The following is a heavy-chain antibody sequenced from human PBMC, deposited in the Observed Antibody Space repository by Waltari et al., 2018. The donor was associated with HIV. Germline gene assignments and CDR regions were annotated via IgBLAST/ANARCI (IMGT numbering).Heavy chain of an antibody. CDR1: GFTFSSYA. CDR3: AKDGPNWYDSSGYYSN. CDR2: ISGSGGST. Sequence: EVQLLESGGGLVQPGGSLRLSCAASGFTFSSYAMSWVRQAPGKGLEWVSAISGSGGSTYYADSVKGRFTISRDNSKNTLYLQMNSLRAEDTAVYYCAKDGPNWYDSSGYYSNWGQGTLVTVSS. V-gene: IGHV3-23*01. D-gene: IGHD3-22*01. J-gene: IGHJ4*02.